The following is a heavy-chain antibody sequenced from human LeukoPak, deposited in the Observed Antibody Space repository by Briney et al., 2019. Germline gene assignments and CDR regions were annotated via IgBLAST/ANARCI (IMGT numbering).Heavy chain of an antibody. CDR3: TTVAMATTSGFDY. CDR1: GFTFSYSG. D-gene: IGHD5-24*01. J-gene: IGHJ4*02. V-gene: IGHV3-73*01. Sequence: PGGSLRLSCAASGFTFSYSGMHWVRQASGKGLEWVGHVRSKANSYATAYAASVRGRFTISRDDSKNTAFLQMKSLKTDDTAVYYCTTVAMATTSGFDYWGQGTQVTVSS. CDR2: VRSKANSYAT.